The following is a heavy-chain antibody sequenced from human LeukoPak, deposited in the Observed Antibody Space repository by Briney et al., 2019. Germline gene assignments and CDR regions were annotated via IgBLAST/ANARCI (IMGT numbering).Heavy chain of an antibody. V-gene: IGHV4-39*07. CDR2: INHSGST. D-gene: IGHD3-10*01. CDR1: GGSISSSSYY. Sequence: SETLSLTCTVSGGSISSSSYYWSWIRQPPGKGLEWIGEINHSGSTNYNPSLKSRVTISVDTSKNQFSLKLSSVTAADTAVYYCARVGLLWFPRTTASNWFDPWGQGTLVTVSS. CDR3: ARVGLLWFPRTTASNWFDP. J-gene: IGHJ5*02.